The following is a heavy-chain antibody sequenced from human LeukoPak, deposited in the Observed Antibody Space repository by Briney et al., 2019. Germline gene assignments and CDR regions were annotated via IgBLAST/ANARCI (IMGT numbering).Heavy chain of an antibody. CDR1: GFTFSSYA. D-gene: IGHD3-22*01. V-gene: IGHV3-30-3*01. CDR2: ISYDGSNK. J-gene: IGHJ4*02. CDR3: ARGKFGSSGRNFDY. Sequence: GRSLRLSCAASGFTFSSYAMHWVRQAPGKGLEWVAVISYDGSNKYYADSVKGRFTISRDNSKNTLYLQMNSLRAEDTAVYYCARGKFGSSGRNFDYWGQGTLVTVSS.